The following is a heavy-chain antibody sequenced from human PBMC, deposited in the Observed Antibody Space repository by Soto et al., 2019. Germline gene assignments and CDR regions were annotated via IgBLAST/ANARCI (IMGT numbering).Heavy chain of an antibody. D-gene: IGHD6-19*01. CDR1: GGSIDSGNYY. CDR3: ARDRIAVAGSYYYGMDV. CDR2: IYYTGYT. J-gene: IGHJ6*02. Sequence: PSETLSLTCTASGGSIDSGNYYWSWIRQPPGKALEWIGNIYYTGYTYHNPSLKSRVTMSIDRAKNQFSLNLGSVTAADTAVYYCARDRIAVAGSYYYGMDVWGQGTTVTVSS. V-gene: IGHV4-39*07.